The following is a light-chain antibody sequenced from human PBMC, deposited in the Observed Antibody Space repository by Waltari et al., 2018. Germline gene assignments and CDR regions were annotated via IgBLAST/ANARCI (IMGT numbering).Light chain of an antibody. J-gene: IGLJ2*01. CDR3: SSYAGSSKGV. Sequence: QSALTQPASVSGSPGQSITISCTGTSSDVGNYKRVSWYQQHPGKAPKLMIYAFSKRASGVSVLFSASKSGDMASLTISGLQPEDEAEYFCSSYAGSSKGVFGGGTKVTVL. V-gene: IGLV2-23*02. CDR2: AFS. CDR1: SSDVGNYKR.